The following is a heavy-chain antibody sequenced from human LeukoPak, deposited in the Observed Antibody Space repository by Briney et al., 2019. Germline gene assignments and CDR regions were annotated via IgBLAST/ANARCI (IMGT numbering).Heavy chain of an antibody. Sequence: ASVKVSCKSSGYTFTNYGISWVRQAPGQGLEWMGWISGYNGNTKYAQKVQGRVTMTTDTSTSTAYMDLGSVRSDDTAVYYCARTYYYDASGYYQFDNWGQGTLVTVSS. CDR2: ISGYNGNT. CDR3: ARTYYYDASGYYQFDN. V-gene: IGHV1-18*01. CDR1: GYTFTNYG. J-gene: IGHJ4*02. D-gene: IGHD3-22*01.